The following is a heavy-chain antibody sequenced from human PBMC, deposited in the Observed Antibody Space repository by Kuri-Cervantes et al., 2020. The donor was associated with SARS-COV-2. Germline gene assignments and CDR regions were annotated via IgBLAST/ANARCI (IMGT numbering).Heavy chain of an antibody. J-gene: IGHJ6*03. V-gene: IGHV4-34*01. Sequence: SETLSLTCGVYGGSFSNFLWDWVRQPPGKGLEWIGEINHSGTTNYNPSLKSRVTISVDPSKNLFSLNLTSVTAADTAMYYCARLRRHNDGWFATGYYMDVWGKGTSVTVSS. CDR1: GGSFSNFL. D-gene: IGHD6-19*01. CDR3: ARLRRHNDGWFATGYYMDV. CDR2: INHSGTT.